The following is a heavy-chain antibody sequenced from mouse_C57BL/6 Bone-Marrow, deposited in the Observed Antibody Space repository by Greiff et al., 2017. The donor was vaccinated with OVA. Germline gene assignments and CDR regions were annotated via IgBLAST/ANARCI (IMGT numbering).Heavy chain of an antibody. D-gene: IGHD1-1*01. CDR2: IWGGGGT. CDR1: GFSLTSYG. J-gene: IGHJ4*01. CDR3: AKHVITTVVEGDYAMDY. V-gene: IGHV2-9*01. Sequence: VKLMESGPGLVAPSQSLSINCTVSGFSLTSYGVDWVRQPPGKGLEWLGVIWGGGGTTSNSALMSRLSISKDNSKSQVFLKMNNLQTDDTAMYYCAKHVITTVVEGDYAMDYWGQGTSVTVSS.